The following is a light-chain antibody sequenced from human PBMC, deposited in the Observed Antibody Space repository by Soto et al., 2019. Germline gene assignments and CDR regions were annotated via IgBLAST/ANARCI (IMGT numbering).Light chain of an antibody. CDR3: SSYTTSTTYV. V-gene: IGLV2-14*03. CDR1: SSDVGAYNY. J-gene: IGLJ1*01. Sequence: QSALTQPASMSGSPGQSIAISCTGTSSDVGAYNYVSWFQQHPGKAPKLMIYDVGSRPSGVSNRFSGSKSGNTASLTISGLQAEDEADYYCSSYTTSTTYVFGTGTKLTVL. CDR2: DVG.